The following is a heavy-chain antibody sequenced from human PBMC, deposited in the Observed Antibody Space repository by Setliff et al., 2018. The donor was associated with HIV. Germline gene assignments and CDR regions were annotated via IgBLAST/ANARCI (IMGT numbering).Heavy chain of an antibody. J-gene: IGHJ5*02. CDR2: ISYSENI. V-gene: IGHV4-39*01. D-gene: IGHD5-12*01. Sequence: PSETLSLTCTVSGGYISGSSHYWGWIRQPPGKGLEWIGSISYSENIYYNPSLKSRVTISADTSKKQFSLKLSSVTAAGTAVYYCARGAPRGRLRFPNWFDPWGQGTLVTVSS. CDR3: ARGAPRGRLRFPNWFDP. CDR1: GGYISGSSHY.